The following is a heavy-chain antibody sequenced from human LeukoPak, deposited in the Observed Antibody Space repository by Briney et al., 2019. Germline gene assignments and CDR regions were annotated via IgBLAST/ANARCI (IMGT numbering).Heavy chain of an antibody. CDR3: ARGRHYYDSSGRIDY. J-gene: IGHJ4*02. Sequence: SETLSLTCAVYGGSFSGYYWSWIRQPPGKGLEWIGEINHSGSTNYNPSLKSRVAISVDTSKNQFSLKLSSVTAADTAVYYCARGRHYYDSSGRIDYWGQGTLVTVSS. V-gene: IGHV4-34*01. CDR1: GGSFSGYY. D-gene: IGHD3-22*01. CDR2: INHSGST.